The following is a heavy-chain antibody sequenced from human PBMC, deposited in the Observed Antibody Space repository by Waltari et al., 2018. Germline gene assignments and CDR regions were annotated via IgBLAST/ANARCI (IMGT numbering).Heavy chain of an antibody. Sequence: QVQLRESGPGLVKPSGNLSLTCAVSGDPLGGRGWWSWVRQPPGRGLEWIGQINRSGKANYNPSLESRATVSIDTSNNQLSLKVTSATAADTAVYYCARDRGRGLYLDSWGQGTLVTVSP. J-gene: IGHJ4*02. V-gene: IGHV4-4*02. CDR1: GDPLGGRGW. D-gene: IGHD1-26*01. CDR2: INRSGKA. CDR3: ARDRGRGLYLDS.